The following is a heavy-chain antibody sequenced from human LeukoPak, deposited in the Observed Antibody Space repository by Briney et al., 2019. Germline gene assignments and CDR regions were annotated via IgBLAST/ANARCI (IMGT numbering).Heavy chain of an antibody. J-gene: IGHJ4*02. CDR2: VSSNGGRK. D-gene: IGHD6-13*01. CDR1: GFTFSDYA. V-gene: IGHV3-64*01. CDR3: ARVHWVGSSSLDY. Sequence: GGSLRLSCAASGFTFSDYAMHWVRQAPGKGLEYVSAVSSNGGRKYYANSVKGRFTISRDNSKNTLFLQMGSLRPEDMAVYYCARVHWVGSSSLDYWGQGTLVTVSS.